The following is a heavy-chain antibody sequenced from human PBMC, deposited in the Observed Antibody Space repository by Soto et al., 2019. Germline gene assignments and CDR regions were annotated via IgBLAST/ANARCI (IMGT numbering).Heavy chain of an antibody. Sequence: GGSLRLSCAASGFTFSSYGMHWVRQAPGKGLEWVAVISYDGSNKYYADSVKGRFTISRDNSKNTLYLQMNSLRAEDTAMYYCAKDSGLGGGDCYPDYWGQGTLVTVSS. CDR2: ISYDGSNK. CDR1: GFTFSSYG. J-gene: IGHJ4*02. D-gene: IGHD2-21*02. CDR3: AKDSGLGGGDCYPDY. V-gene: IGHV3-30*18.